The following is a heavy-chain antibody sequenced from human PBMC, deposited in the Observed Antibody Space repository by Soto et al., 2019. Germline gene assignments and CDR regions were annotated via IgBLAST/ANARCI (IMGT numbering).Heavy chain of an antibody. CDR1: GYSFTNYW. D-gene: IGHD6-19*01. CDR2: IDPSDSYT. CDR3: ARHPAIAVAGSVYGLDV. J-gene: IGHJ6*02. Sequence: PGESLKISCKGSGYSFTNYWITWVRQMTCKGLEWMGTIDPSDSYTNYGPSFQGHVTISADKSISTAYLQWSSLKASDTAMYYCARHPAIAVAGSVYGLDVWGQGTTVTVSS. V-gene: IGHV5-10-1*01.